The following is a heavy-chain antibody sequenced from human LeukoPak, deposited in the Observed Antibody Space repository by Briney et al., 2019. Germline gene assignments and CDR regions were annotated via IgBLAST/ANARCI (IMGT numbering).Heavy chain of an antibody. V-gene: IGHV4-59*01. CDR1: GGSFSSYY. CDR2: ISNTGST. CDR3: AKVGRGDYVWGSYSFDY. D-gene: IGHD3-16*01. J-gene: IGHJ4*02. Sequence: SETLSLTCTVSGGSFSSYYWSWLRQPPGKGLEWIGYISNTGSTNYNPSLESRVTISVDTSKIQFSLKLTSVTAADTAVYYCAKVGRGDYVWGSYSFDYWGQGTLVTVSS.